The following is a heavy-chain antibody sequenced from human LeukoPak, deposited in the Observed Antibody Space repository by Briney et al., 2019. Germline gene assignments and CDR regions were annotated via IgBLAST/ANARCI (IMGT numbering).Heavy chain of an antibody. V-gene: IGHV3-11*04. D-gene: IGHD3-16*01. CDR3: ARCSDWGGDY. Sequence: GGSLSLSCAASGFTFSDYHMSWFRQAPGKGLEWLSYITSSGSTIYYADSVKGRFTISRDNAKNSLYLQMNSLRADDTAVYYCARCSDWGGDYWGQGTLVTVSS. CDR1: GFTFSDYH. J-gene: IGHJ4*02. CDR2: ITSSGSTI.